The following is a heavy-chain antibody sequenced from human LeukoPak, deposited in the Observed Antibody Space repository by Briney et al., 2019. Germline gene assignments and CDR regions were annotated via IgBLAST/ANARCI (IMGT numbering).Heavy chain of an antibody. CDR1: GGTFSSYA. CDR3: ARQDIVATPYYYYYMDV. D-gene: IGHD5-12*01. V-gene: IGHV1-69*01. J-gene: IGHJ6*03. Sequence: SVKISCKASGGTFSSYAISWVRQAPGQGLEWMGGIIPIFGTANYAQKFQGRVTITADESTSTAYMELSSLRSEDTAVYYCARQDIVATPYYYYYMDVWGKGTTVTVSS. CDR2: IIPIFGTA.